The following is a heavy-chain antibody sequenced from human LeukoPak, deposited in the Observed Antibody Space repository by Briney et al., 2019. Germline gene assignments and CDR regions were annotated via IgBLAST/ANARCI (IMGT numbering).Heavy chain of an antibody. V-gene: IGHV4-59*08. D-gene: IGHD2-15*01. CDR3: ARTYCSGGSCHLDY. J-gene: IGHJ4*02. Sequence: PSETLSLTCTVSGASISSYYWTWIREPPGKGLEWMGYIYYSGNTDSNPSLKSRVTISVDTSKNQFSLKLSSVTAADTAVYYCARTYCSGGSCHLDYWGQGTLVTVSS. CDR2: IYYSGNT. CDR1: GASISSYY.